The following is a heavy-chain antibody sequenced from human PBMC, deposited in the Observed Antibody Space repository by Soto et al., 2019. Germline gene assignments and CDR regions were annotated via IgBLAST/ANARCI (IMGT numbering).Heavy chain of an antibody. V-gene: IGHV3-48*02. D-gene: IGHD1-26*01. Sequence: PGGSLRLSCAASGFTFSSYSMNWVRQAPGKGLEWVSYISSSSSTIYYADSVKGRFTISRDNAKNSLYLQMNSLRDEDTAVYYCARDAQDSPLVELSAFDIWGQGTMVTVSS. CDR1: GFTFSSYS. J-gene: IGHJ3*02. CDR3: ARDAQDSPLVELSAFDI. CDR2: ISSSSSTI.